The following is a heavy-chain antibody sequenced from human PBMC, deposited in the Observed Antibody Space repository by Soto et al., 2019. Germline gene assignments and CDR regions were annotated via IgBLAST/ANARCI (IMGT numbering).Heavy chain of an antibody. CDR2: ISYDGSNK. J-gene: IGHJ1*01. D-gene: IGHD6-6*01. CDR3: AKPLAARPGTRSFYFQH. V-gene: IGHV3-30*18. Sequence: QVQLVESGGGVVQPGRSLRLSCAASGFTFSSYGMHWVRQAPGKGLEWVAVISYDGSNKYYADSVKGRFTISRDNSKNTLYLQMNSLRAEDTAVYYCAKPLAARPGTRSFYFQHWGQGTLVTVSS. CDR1: GFTFSSYG.